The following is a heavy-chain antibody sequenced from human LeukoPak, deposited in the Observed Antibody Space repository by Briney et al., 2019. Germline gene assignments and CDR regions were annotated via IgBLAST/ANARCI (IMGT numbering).Heavy chain of an antibody. CDR1: GYTLTGYY. V-gene: IGHV1-2*02. D-gene: IGHD2-2*02. Sequence: ASVKVSCKASGYTLTGYYMHWVRQAPGQGLEWMGWINPNSGGTNYAQKFQGRVTMTRDTSISTAYMELSRLRSDDTAVYYCAAILTDGIVVVPAAIQSDYWGQGTLVTVSS. CDR2: INPNSGGT. CDR3: AAILTDGIVVVPAAIQSDY. J-gene: IGHJ4*02.